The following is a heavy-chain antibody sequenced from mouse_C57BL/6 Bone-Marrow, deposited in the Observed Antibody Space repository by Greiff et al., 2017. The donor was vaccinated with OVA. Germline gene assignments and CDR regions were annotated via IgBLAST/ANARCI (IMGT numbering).Heavy chain of an antibody. CDR2: LYPRDGST. CDR1: GYTFTSYD. D-gene: IGHD1-1*01. CDR3: ARWVTTVVNYFDY. Sequence: VQVVESGPELVKPGASVKLSCKASGYTFTSYDINWVKQRPGQGLEWIGWLYPRDGSTTYNEKFKGKATLTVDTSSSTAYMELHSLTSEDSAVYFCARWVTTVVNYFDYWGQGTTLTVSS. J-gene: IGHJ2*01. V-gene: IGHV1-85*01.